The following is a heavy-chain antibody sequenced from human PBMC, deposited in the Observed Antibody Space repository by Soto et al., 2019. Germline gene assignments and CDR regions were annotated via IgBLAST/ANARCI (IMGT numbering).Heavy chain of an antibody. CDR2: MNPNSGNT. Sequence: ASVKVSCKASGYTFTSYDINWVRQATGQGLEWMGWMNPNSGNTGYAQKSQGRVTMTRNTSISTAYMELSSLRSEDTAVYYCARSTIGYCSGGSCYTPDYWGQGTLVTVSS. D-gene: IGHD2-15*01. CDR3: ARSTIGYCSGGSCYTPDY. J-gene: IGHJ4*02. V-gene: IGHV1-8*01. CDR1: GYTFTSYD.